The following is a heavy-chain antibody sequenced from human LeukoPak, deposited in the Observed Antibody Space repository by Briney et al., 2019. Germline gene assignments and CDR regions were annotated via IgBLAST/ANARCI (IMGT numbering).Heavy chain of an antibody. V-gene: IGHV1-3*03. CDR3: ARYYDRSGYFDL. J-gene: IGHJ2*01. CDR2: INAGNGNT. CDR1: GYTFTSYA. Sequence: ASVKVSCKASGYTFTSYAMHWVRQAPGQRLEWMGWINAGNGNTKYSQEFQGRVTITRDTSASTAYMELSSLRSEDMAVYYCARYYDRSGYFDLWGRGTLVTVSS. D-gene: IGHD3-22*01.